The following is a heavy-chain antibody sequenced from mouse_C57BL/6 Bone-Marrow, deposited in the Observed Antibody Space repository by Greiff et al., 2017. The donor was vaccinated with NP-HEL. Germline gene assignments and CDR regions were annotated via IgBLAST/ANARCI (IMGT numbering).Heavy chain of an antibody. Sequence: EVQVVESGGGLVQPGGSLKLSCAASGFTFSDYGMAWVRQAPRKGPEWVAFISNLAYSIYYADTVTGRFTISRENAKNTLYLEMSSLRSEDTAMYYCARHHYGYDGWYFDVWGTGTTVTVSS. V-gene: IGHV5-15*01. J-gene: IGHJ1*03. D-gene: IGHD2-2*01. CDR1: GFTFSDYG. CDR2: ISNLAYSI. CDR3: ARHHYGYDGWYFDV.